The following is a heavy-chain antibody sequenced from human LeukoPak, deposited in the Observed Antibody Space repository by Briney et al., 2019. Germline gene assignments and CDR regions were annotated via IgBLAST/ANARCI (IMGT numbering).Heavy chain of an antibody. Sequence: GGSLRLSCAASGFTFRSYEMKWVRQAPGKGLEWVSHIGSSGTTKYYADSAKGRFTISRDNAKNSLYLQMNSLRAEDTAVYFCARGPSPLKDYYFDYWGQGTLVTVSS. J-gene: IGHJ4*02. CDR1: GFTFRSYE. V-gene: IGHV3-48*03. CDR3: ARGPSPLKDYYFDY. CDR2: IGSSGTTK.